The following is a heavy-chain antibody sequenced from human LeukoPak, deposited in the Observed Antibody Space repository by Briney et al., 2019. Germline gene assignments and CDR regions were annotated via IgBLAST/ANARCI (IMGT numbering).Heavy chain of an antibody. CDR3: ARVQAARPSYYYMDV. D-gene: IGHD6-6*01. CDR2: MNPNNGNT. V-gene: IGHV1-8*01. J-gene: IGHJ6*03. CDR1: GYTFTSYD. Sequence: ASVKVSCKTSGYTFTSYDINWVRQATGQGLEWMGWMNPNNGNTDYAQKFQGRVTMTSNTSIRTAYMELSSLKSEDTAVYYCARVQAARPSYYYMDVWGKGTTVTVSS.